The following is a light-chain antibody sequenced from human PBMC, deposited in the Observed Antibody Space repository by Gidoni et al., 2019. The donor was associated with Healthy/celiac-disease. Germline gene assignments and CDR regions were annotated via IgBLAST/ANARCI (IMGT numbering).Light chain of an antibody. V-gene: IGKV3-20*01. J-gene: IGKJ2*01. Sequence: EIVLTQSPGTLSLSPGERATPSCRAGQSVSSSYLAWYQQKPGQAPRLLIYGASSRATGIPDRFSGSGSGTDFTLTISRLEPEDFAVYYCQQYGSSWYTFGQGTKLEIK. CDR1: QSVSSSY. CDR3: QQYGSSWYT. CDR2: GAS.